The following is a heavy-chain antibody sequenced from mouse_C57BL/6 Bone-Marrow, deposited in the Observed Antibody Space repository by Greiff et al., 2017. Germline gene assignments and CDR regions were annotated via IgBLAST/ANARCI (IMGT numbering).Heavy chain of an antibody. J-gene: IGHJ4*01. Sequence: QVQLKESGAELVRPGASVTLSCKASGYTFTDYEMHWVKQTPVHGLEWIGAIDPETGGTAYNQKFKGKAILTADKSSSTAYMALRSLTSEDSAVYYCTRDYYGSRVYYYAMDYWGQGTSVTVSS. V-gene: IGHV1-15*01. CDR1: GYTFTDYE. D-gene: IGHD1-1*01. CDR2: IDPETGGT. CDR3: TRDYYGSRVYYYAMDY.